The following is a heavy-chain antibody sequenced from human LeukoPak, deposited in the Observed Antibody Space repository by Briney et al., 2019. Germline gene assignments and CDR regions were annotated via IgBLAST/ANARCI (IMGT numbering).Heavy chain of an antibody. CDR3: ARGRLTGYDFWSGYRPRNWFDP. D-gene: IGHD3-3*01. CDR2: ISAYNGNT. Sequence: GASVKVSCKASGYTFTSYGISWVRQAPGQGLEWMGWISAYNGNTNYAQKLQGRVTMTTDTSTSTAYMELRSLRSDDTAVYYCARGRLTGYDFWSGYRPRNWFDPWGQGTLVTVSS. V-gene: IGHV1-18*01. CDR1: GYTFTSYG. J-gene: IGHJ5*02.